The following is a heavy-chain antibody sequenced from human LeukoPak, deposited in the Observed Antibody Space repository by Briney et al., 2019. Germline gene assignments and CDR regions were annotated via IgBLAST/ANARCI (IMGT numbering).Heavy chain of an antibody. J-gene: IGHJ6*02. V-gene: IGHV3-49*03. Sequence: GGSLRLSCTASGFTFGDHAISWFRQAPGKGLEWVSIVRNKAYGGTTEYAASVIGRFTISRDDSRSIAYLQMNSLKTEDTAVYYCVRDFHAVASVGSENYGMDVWGQGTTVTVSS. CDR3: VRDFHAVASVGSENYGMDV. D-gene: IGHD2-15*01. CDR1: GFTFGDHA. CDR2: VRNKAYGGTT.